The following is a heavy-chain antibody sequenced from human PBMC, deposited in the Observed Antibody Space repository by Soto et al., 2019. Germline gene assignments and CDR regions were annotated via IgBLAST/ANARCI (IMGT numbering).Heavy chain of an antibody. CDR1: EFTVSSNY. CDR2: IYRGGST. Sequence: GGSLRLSCAASEFTVSSNYMSWVRQAPGKGLEWVSHIYRGGSTYYADSVKGRFTISRDNSKNTLDLQMNSLRAEDTAVYFCARLKDGDYFDYWGQGTLVTVSS. J-gene: IGHJ4*02. D-gene: IGHD4-17*01. CDR3: ARLKDGDYFDY. V-gene: IGHV3-66*04.